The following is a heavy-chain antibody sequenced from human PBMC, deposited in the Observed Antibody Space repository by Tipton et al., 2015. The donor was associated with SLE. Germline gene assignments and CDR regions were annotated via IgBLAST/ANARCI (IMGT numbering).Heavy chain of an antibody. J-gene: IGHJ6*03. V-gene: IGHV1-46*01. D-gene: IGHD3-16*01. Sequence: QSGAEVKKPGASVKVSCKASGYTFTSYYMHWVRQAPGQGLEWMGIINPSGGSTSYAQKFQGRVTMTRDTSTSTVYMELSSLRSEDRAVYYCAREREGGYMDVWGKGTTVTVSS. CDR1: GYTFTSYY. CDR3: AREREGGYMDV. CDR2: INPSGGST.